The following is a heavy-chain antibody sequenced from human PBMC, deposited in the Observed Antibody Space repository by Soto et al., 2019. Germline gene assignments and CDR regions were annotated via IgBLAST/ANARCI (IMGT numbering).Heavy chain of an antibody. D-gene: IGHD2-2*01. CDR3: AKDTQDIVVVPAAMLGVYYYGMDV. J-gene: IGHJ6*02. CDR2: IKSKVNNYAK. Sequence: GGSLTLSCADFRFTFPVSAMQWVTEASRSGLELFCRIKSKVNNYAKKYGESLKGRFTISRDNSKNTLYLQMNSLRAEDTAVYYCAKDTQDIVVVPAAMLGVYYYGMDVWGQGT. CDR1: RFTFPVSA. V-gene: IGHV3-73*01.